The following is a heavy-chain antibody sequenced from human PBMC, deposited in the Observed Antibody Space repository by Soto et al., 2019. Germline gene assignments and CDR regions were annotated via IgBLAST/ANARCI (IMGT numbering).Heavy chain of an antibody. CDR3: AKESYYDSSDYNAFDI. J-gene: IGHJ3*02. CDR1: GFTFSTYG. D-gene: IGHD3-22*01. Sequence: GGSLRLSCASSGFTFSTYGMHWVRQAPGKGLEWVAVISYDGSDKYYADSVKGRFTISRDSSKNMLYLQMNSLRAEDTAIYYCAKESYYDSSDYNAFDIWGQGTMVTVSS. V-gene: IGHV3-30*18. CDR2: ISYDGSDK.